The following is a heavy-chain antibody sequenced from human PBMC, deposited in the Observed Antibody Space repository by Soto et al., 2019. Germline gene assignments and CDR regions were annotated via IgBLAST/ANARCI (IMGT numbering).Heavy chain of an antibody. CDR1: GFTFRNYW. Sequence: EVQLVESGGNLVQPGGSLRLSCAASGFTFRNYWMTWVRQAPAKGLEWVADIHPDGSETYYVDSVRGRFTISRDNAENSLYLRMNSLRDADTAVYYCTRNRGWPHLDYWGQGALVTVSS. D-gene: IGHD6-19*01. J-gene: IGHJ4*02. CDR2: IHPDGSET. V-gene: IGHV3-7*04. CDR3: TRNRGWPHLDY.